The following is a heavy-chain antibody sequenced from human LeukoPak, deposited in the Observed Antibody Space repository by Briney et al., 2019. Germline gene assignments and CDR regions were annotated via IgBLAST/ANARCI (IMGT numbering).Heavy chain of an antibody. Sequence: GGSLRLSCAASGFTFGSYGMHWVRQAPGKGLEWVAVISYDGSNKYYADSVKGRFTISRDNSKNTLYLQMNSLRAEDTAVYYCAKDRRGVAGYWGQGTLVTVSS. V-gene: IGHV3-30*18. CDR3: AKDRRGVAGY. CDR1: GFTFGSYG. D-gene: IGHD2-15*01. J-gene: IGHJ4*02. CDR2: ISYDGSNK.